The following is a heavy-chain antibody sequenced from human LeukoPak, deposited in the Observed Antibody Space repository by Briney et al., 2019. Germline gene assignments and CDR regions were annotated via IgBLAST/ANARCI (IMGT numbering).Heavy chain of an antibody. CDR2: ISAYNGNT. D-gene: IGHD3-22*01. CDR1: GYTFTSYG. V-gene: IGHV1-18*01. CDR3: ARDSTYYYDSSGYTYYMDV. J-gene: IGHJ6*03. Sequence: ASVKVSCKASGYTFTSYGISWVRQAPGQGLEWMGWISAYNGNTNYAQKLQGRVTMTTDTSTSTAYMELRSLRPDDTAVYYCARDSTYYYDSSGYTYYMDVWGKGTTVTISS.